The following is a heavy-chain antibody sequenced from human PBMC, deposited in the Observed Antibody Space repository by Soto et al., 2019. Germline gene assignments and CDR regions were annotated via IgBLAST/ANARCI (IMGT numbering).Heavy chain of an antibody. Sequence: SETLSLTCTVSGGSINNCYWTWFRQPPGKALEWILYIYGSGSTNYNPYLKSRVNMSVDTSKNQFSLKLTSVTAADTAVYYCARRTDSTNWLHXWGQGTLFTASX. CDR3: ARRTDSTNWLHX. J-gene: IGHJ5*02. D-gene: IGHD1-1*01. CDR2: IYGSGST. CDR1: GGSINNCY. V-gene: IGHV4-59*01.